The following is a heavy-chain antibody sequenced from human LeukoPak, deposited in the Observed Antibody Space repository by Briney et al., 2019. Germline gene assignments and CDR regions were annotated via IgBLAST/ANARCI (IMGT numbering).Heavy chain of an antibody. CDR3: ARDYLGFGESGFDY. CDR1: GFTFNNYD. V-gene: IGHV3-13*04. Sequence: GGSLRLSCAASGFTFNNYDMHWVRQATGKGLEWVSAIHTAGDTYYSGSVKGRFTISRETAKNSLFLQMSNLRAGDTAVYYCARDYLGFGESGFDYWGQGTQVIVSS. D-gene: IGHD3-10*01. J-gene: IGHJ4*02. CDR2: IHTAGDT.